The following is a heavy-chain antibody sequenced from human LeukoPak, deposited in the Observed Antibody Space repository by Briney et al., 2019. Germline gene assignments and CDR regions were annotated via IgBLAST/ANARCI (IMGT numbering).Heavy chain of an antibody. CDR1: GFTFNTYA. D-gene: IGHD5-12*01. V-gene: IGHV3-23*01. CDR3: AKGNSGYNSGYYYHFFDY. CDR2: IGGGGGT. Sequence: GGSLRLSCAASGFTFNTYAMSWVRQAPGKGLEWVSSIGGGGGTYYADSLKGRFTISRDNSKNTLYLQMNSLRAEDTAVYYCAKGNSGYNSGYYYHFFDYWGQGTLVTVSS. J-gene: IGHJ4*02.